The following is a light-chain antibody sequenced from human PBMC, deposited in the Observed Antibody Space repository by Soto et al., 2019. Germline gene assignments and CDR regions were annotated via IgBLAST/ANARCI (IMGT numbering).Light chain of an antibody. Sequence: QPVLTQSPSASASLGASVKLTCTLSSGHSSYAIAWHQQQPEKGPRYLMKLNSDGSHSKGDGIPDRFSRSSSGAERYLTISSLQSEDEADYYCQTWGTGIQVFGGGTKLTVL. CDR2: LNSDGSH. V-gene: IGLV4-69*01. CDR3: QTWGTGIQV. CDR1: SGHSSYA. J-gene: IGLJ2*01.